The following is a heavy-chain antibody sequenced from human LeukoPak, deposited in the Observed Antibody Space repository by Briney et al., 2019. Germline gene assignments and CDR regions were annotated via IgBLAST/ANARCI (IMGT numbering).Heavy chain of an antibody. CDR1: GASISSGSYY. V-gene: IGHV4-61*02. D-gene: IGHD6-13*01. CDR3: ARSTYSSSQWDY. Sequence: SETLSLTCTVSGASISSGSYYWTWIRQPAGKGLEWIGRVYTSGNTNYNPYLKSRATISLETSKNQFSLKLNSVTAADTAIYYCARSTYSSSQWDYWGQGTLVTVFS. CDR2: VYTSGNT. J-gene: IGHJ4*02.